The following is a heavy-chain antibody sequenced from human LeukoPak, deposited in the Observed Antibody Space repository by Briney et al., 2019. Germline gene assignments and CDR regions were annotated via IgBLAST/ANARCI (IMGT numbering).Heavy chain of an antibody. V-gene: IGHV3-74*01. CDR3: ARESVRQLVAYYYYGMDV. J-gene: IGHJ6*02. CDR2: INSDGSST. CDR1: GFTFSSYW. D-gene: IGHD6-13*01. Sequence: PGGSLRLSCAASGFTFSSYWMHWVRQAPGKGLVWVSRINSDGSSTSYADSVKGRFTISRDNAKNTLYLQMNSLRAEDTAVYYCARESVRQLVAYYYYGMDVWGQGATVTVSS.